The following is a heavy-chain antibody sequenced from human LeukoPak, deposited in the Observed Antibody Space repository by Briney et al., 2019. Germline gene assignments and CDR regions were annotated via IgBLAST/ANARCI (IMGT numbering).Heavy chain of an antibody. Sequence: ASVKVSCMASGYTFTSYGISWVRQAPGQGLEWMGWISAYNGNTNYAQKLQGRVTMTTDTSTSTAYMELRSLRSDDTAVYYCARDALGRKQQLGDYWGQGTLVTVSS. CDR1: GYTFTSYG. CDR3: ARDALGRKQQLGDY. J-gene: IGHJ4*02. V-gene: IGHV1-18*01. CDR2: ISAYNGNT. D-gene: IGHD6-13*01.